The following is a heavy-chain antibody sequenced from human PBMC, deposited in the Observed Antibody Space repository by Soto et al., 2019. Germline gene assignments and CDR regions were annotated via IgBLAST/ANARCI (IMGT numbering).Heavy chain of an antibody. CDR2: IYWDGNK. J-gene: IGHJ4*02. Sequence: ITLKESGPTLVNPTQTLTLTCTFSGFSLSTNGVGVGWIRQPPGKALEWLALIYWDGNKHYGPSLESRLTITQDTSEDQVVLTMTNVDPLDTATYYCAHRLRGYFGCWGQAPLVTVSS. D-gene: IGHD2-15*01. CDR1: GFSLSTNGVG. CDR3: AHRLRGYFGC. V-gene: IGHV2-5*05.